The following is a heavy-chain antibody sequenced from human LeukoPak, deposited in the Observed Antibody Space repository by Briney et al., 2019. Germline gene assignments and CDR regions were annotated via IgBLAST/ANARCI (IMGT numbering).Heavy chain of an antibody. CDR3: ARGPGGSSAHYYYYYMDV. Sequence: GASVKVSCKASGYTFTSYDIKWVRQATGQGLEWMGWMNPNSGNTGYAQKFQGRVTMTRNTSISTAYMELSSLRSEDTAVYYCARGPGGSSAHYYYYYMDVWGKGTTVTVSS. CDR1: GYTFTSYD. CDR2: MNPNSGNT. D-gene: IGHD6-6*01. V-gene: IGHV1-8*01. J-gene: IGHJ6*03.